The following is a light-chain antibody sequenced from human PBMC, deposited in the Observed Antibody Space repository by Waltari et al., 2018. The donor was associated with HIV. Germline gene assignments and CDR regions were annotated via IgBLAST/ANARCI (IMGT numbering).Light chain of an antibody. CDR2: DVS. V-gene: IGLV2-23*02. Sequence: QSSLTQPAPVSGAPGQADTLPRPGTSKDGGNYNYFPRYQQHPGKVPKLIIYDVSKRPSGVSNRLSGSKSGNTASLTISGLQAEDEADYYCCSYAGTNTYVFGSGTKVTVL. CDR3: CSYAGTNTYV. J-gene: IGLJ1*01. CDR1: SKDGGNYNY.